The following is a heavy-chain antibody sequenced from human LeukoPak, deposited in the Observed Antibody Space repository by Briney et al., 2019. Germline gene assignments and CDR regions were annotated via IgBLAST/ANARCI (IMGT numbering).Heavy chain of an antibody. CDR2: ISYDGSNK. Sequence: GGSLRLSCAASGFTFSSYGMHWVRQAPGKGLEWVAVISYDGSNKYYADSVKGRFTISRDNSKNTLYLQMNSLRAEDTAVYYCARDSDGTHYFDYWGQGTLVTVSS. D-gene: IGHD3-10*01. V-gene: IGHV3-30*03. J-gene: IGHJ4*02. CDR3: ARDSDGTHYFDY. CDR1: GFTFSSYG.